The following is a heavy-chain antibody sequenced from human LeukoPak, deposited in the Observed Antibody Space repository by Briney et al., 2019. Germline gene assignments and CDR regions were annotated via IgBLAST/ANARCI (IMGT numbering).Heavy chain of an antibody. CDR2: IYYSGST. CDR1: GGSINSGGYY. V-gene: IGHV4-31*03. J-gene: IGHJ2*01. Sequence: SETLSLTCTVSGGSINSGGYYWSWIRQHPGKGLECIGYIYYSGSTNYNPSLKSRVTIPVDTSKNQFSLKLSSVTAADTAVYYCARILEFHGWYFDLWGRGTLVTVSS. CDR3: ARILEFHGWYFDL. D-gene: IGHD3-3*01.